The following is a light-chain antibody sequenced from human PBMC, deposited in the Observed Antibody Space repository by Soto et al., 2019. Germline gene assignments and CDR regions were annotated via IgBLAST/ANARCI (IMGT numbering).Light chain of an antibody. Sequence: QSALTQPASVSGSPGQSITISCTGTSSDVGGYNYVSWYQQHPGKAPKLMIYDVSNRPSGVSNRFSGSKSGNTASLTISGXQXEXEADYYCSSYTSSSTYVFGTGTKLTV. CDR2: DVS. CDR3: SSYTSSSTYV. V-gene: IGLV2-14*01. CDR1: SSDVGGYNY. J-gene: IGLJ1*01.